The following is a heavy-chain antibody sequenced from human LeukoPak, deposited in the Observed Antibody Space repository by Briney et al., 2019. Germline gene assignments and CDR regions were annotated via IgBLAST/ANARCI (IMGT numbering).Heavy chain of an antibody. J-gene: IGHJ6*02. CDR1: GFTFSNYL. Sequence: TGGALRLSCAGSGFTFSNYLMSWVRQAPGKGLEWVSGISSSGGTTYDVDSVKGRFTISRDNSKNTLFLQMNSLRGEDTAVYYCAKVVVPRLRYFDWCFPYYYYGMDVWGQGTTVTVSS. D-gene: IGHD3-9*01. CDR2: ISSSGGTT. CDR3: AKVVVPRLRYFDWCFPYYYYGMDV. V-gene: IGHV3-23*01.